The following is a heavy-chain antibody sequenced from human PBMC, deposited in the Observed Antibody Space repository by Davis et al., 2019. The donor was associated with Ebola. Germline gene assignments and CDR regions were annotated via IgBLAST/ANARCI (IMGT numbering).Heavy chain of an antibody. V-gene: IGHV4-39*01. Sequence: MPSETLSLTCTVSGGSISSSSYYWGWIRQPPGKGLEWIGSIYYSGSTYYNPSLKSRVTISVDTSKNQFSLKPSSVTAADTAVYYCASRQAAPDRGPWFDPWGQGTLVTVSS. CDR2: IYYSGST. J-gene: IGHJ5*02. CDR3: ASRQAAPDRGPWFDP. D-gene: IGHD6-13*01. CDR1: GGSISSSSYY.